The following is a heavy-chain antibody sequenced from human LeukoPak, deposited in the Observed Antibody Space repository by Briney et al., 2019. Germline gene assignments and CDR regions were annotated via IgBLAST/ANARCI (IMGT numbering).Heavy chain of an antibody. D-gene: IGHD3-22*01. Sequence: PSETLSLTCTVSGGSISSYYWSWIRQPPGKGLVWIGFTSYSGSTTYNPSLKSRVTISLDTSKNQFSLNLSSVTGADTAVYHCARGGPGSGYHYYLDYWGQGTLVTVSS. CDR2: TSYSGST. CDR1: GGSISSYY. CDR3: ARGGPGSGYHYYLDY. J-gene: IGHJ4*02. V-gene: IGHV4-59*01.